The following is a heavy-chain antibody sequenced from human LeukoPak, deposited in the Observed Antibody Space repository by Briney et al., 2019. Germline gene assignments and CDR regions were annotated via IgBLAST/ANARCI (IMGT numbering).Heavy chain of an antibody. J-gene: IGHJ4*02. CDR2: IYPGDTDT. Sequence: GESLKISFKGSGYSFTSYWIAWVRQMPGKGLECMGIIYPGDTDTRYSPSFQGQVTISADKSISTAYLQWSSLKASDTAMYYCARQPGDYYFDYWGQGTLVTVSS. CDR3: ARQPGDYYFDY. CDR1: GYSFTSYW. V-gene: IGHV5-51*01.